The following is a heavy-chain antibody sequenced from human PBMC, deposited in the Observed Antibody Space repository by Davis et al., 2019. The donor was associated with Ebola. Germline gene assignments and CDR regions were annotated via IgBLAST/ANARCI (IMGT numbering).Heavy chain of an antibody. CDR2: IIPIFGTA. Sequence: SVKVSCKASGYTFTSYAISWVRQAPGQGLEWMGGIIPIFGTANYAQKFQGRVTITADESTSTAYMELSSLRSEDTAVYYCAREHSSSSSGGFDPWGQGTLVTVSS. CDR1: GYTFTSYA. J-gene: IGHJ5*02. D-gene: IGHD6-6*01. CDR3: AREHSSSSSGGFDP. V-gene: IGHV1-69*13.